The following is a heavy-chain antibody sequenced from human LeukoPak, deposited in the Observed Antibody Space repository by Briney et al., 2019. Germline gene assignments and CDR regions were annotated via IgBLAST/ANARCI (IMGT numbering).Heavy chain of an antibody. J-gene: IGHJ6*02. Sequence: GGSLRLSCAASGFTVSSNYMSWVRQARGKGLGWVSVIYSGGSTYYADSVKGRFTISRHNSKNTLYIQMNSLRAEDTAVYYCARAVPPFDYYYYGMDVWGQGTTVTVSS. V-gene: IGHV3-53*04. CDR2: IYSGGST. CDR3: ARAVPPFDYYYYGMDV. CDR1: GFTVSSNY.